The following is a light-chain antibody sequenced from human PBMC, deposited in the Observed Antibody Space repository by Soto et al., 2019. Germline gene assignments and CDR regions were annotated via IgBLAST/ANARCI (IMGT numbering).Light chain of an antibody. CDR2: GAS. CDR1: QDISNY. Sequence: QMTQSPSSLSASVGDRVTIPFQASQDISNYLNWYQQKPGEAPKLLIYGASALPRGVPSRFSGSGSGTKFTLTIASLQPDDFATYYFQQYETFSGTFGPGTKVDIK. V-gene: IGKV1-33*01. CDR3: QQYETFSGT. J-gene: IGKJ1*01.